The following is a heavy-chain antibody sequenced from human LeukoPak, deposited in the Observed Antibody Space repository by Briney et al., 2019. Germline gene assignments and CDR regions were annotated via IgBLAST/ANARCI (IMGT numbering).Heavy chain of an antibody. Sequence: KPSETLSLTCAVYSGSFSGYYCSWIRQPPGKGLVWIGEINHSGSTNYNPSLKSRVTISVDTSKNQFSLKLSSVTAADTAVYYCARGRRYWGQGTLVTVSS. CDR2: INHSGST. CDR1: SGSFSGYY. V-gene: IGHV4-34*01. CDR3: ARGRRY. J-gene: IGHJ4*02.